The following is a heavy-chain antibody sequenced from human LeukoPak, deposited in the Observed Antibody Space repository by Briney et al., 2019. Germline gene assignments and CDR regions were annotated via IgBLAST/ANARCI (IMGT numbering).Heavy chain of an antibody. D-gene: IGHD1-26*01. Sequence: ASVKVSCKASGYTFTGYYMHWVRQAPGQGLEWMGWIKTNSGGANYAQKFQGRVTMTRDTSINTDYMELSRLRSDDTAVYYCARDGGKVGATGPFDFWGRGTLVNVPS. CDR2: IKTNSGGA. CDR1: GYTFTGYY. V-gene: IGHV1-2*02. CDR3: ARDGGKVGATGPFDF. J-gene: IGHJ4*02.